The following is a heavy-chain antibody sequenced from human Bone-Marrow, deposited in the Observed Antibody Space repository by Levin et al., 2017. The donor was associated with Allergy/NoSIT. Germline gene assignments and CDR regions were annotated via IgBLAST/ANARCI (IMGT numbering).Heavy chain of an antibody. D-gene: IGHD3-10*01. CDR3: ARGHRVILQNKFYFYYDGMEV. CDR1: GGSFTGYY. J-gene: IGHJ6*02. Sequence: SETLSLTCAVYGGSFTGYYWSWIRQPPGKGLEWIGEINDYGKANYNPSLKGRVTISLDRSKNQFSLKLTSMTAADRAVYYFARGHRVILQNKFYFYYDGMEVWGQGTTVTVSS. V-gene: IGHV4-34*01. CDR2: INDYGKA.